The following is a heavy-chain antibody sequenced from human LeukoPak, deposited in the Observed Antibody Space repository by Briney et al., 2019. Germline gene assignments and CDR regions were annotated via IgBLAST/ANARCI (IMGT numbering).Heavy chain of an antibody. CDR2: INPNSGGT. J-gene: IGHJ4*02. CDR1: GYTFTGYY. Sequence: ASVKVSCKASGYTFTGYYMHWVRQAPGQGLEWMGWINPNSGGTNYAQKFQGRVTMTKDTSISTAYMELSRLSSDDTAVYYCARERGPVWSYYDSSGYWGPFDYWGQGTLVTVSS. V-gene: IGHV1-2*02. D-gene: IGHD3-22*01. CDR3: ARERGPVWSYYDSSGYWGPFDY.